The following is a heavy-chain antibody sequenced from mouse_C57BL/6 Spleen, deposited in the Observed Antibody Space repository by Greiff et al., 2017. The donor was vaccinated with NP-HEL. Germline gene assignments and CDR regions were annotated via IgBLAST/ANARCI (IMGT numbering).Heavy chain of an antibody. CDR3: ARGDYYGSGGGFDY. V-gene: IGHV3-1*01. Sequence: VQLKESGPGMVKPSQSLSLTCTVTGYSITSGYDWHWIRHFPGNKLEWMGYISYSGSTNYNPSLKSRISITHDTSKNHFFLKLNSVTTEDTATYYCARGDYYGSGGGFDYWGQGTTLTVSS. J-gene: IGHJ2*01. CDR2: ISYSGST. CDR1: GYSITSGYD. D-gene: IGHD1-1*01.